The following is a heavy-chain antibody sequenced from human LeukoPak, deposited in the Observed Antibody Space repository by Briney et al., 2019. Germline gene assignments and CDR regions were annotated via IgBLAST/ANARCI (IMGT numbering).Heavy chain of an antibody. Sequence: SETLSLTCTVSGGSISSYYWSWIRQPPGKGLEWIGYIYTSGSTNYNPSLESRVTISVDTSKNQFSLKLSSVTAADTAVYYCARHYAGRVAVAGTGFDYWGQGTLVTVSS. CDR1: GGSISSYY. CDR2: IYTSGST. CDR3: ARHYAGRVAVAGTGFDY. J-gene: IGHJ4*02. V-gene: IGHV4-4*09. D-gene: IGHD6-19*01.